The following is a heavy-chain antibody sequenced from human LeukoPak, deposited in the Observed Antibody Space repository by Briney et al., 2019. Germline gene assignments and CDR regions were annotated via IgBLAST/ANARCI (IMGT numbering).Heavy chain of an antibody. Sequence: PGGSLRLSCAASGFTVGSNYMSWVRQAPGKGLEWVSVIYSGGSTYYADSVKGRYIISRDNSKNTLYLQMNSLRAEDTAVYYCARDFPTKAFDYWGQGTLVTVSS. CDR1: GFTVGSNY. CDR2: IYSGGST. J-gene: IGHJ4*02. V-gene: IGHV3-66*01. D-gene: IGHD2/OR15-2a*01. CDR3: ARDFPTKAFDY.